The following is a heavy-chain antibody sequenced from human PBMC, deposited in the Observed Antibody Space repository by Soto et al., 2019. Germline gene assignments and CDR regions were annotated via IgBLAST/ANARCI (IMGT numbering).Heavy chain of an antibody. V-gene: IGHV4-39*01. CDR2: LYSGGSP. CDR3: ASDTAIPWFFV. CDR1: GGSISSSRY. D-gene: IGHD3-10*01. Sequence: QLQLQESGPGLVTPSGTLSLTCTVSGGSISSSRYWGWIRQSPGKGLEWIGSLYSGGSPFYNPALKSRVPISVDKSKNQFSLRLNSVTAADTAIYYCASDTAIPWFFVWGQGALVTVSS. J-gene: IGHJ4*02.